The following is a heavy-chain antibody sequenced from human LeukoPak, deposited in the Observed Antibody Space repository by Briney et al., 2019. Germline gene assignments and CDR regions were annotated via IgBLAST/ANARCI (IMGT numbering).Heavy chain of an antibody. CDR3: ARVLRYCSGGNCYSGGLGYMDV. D-gene: IGHD2-15*01. Sequence: PGGSLRHSCAASGVTFSSYAKSWVRQAPAQGLEWVSAICGSGGSTYYADSVKGRFTISRDNAKNSLFLQMNSLRAEDTAVYYCARVLRYCSGGNCYSGGLGYMDVWGKGTTVTISS. CDR2: ICGSGGST. J-gene: IGHJ6*03. V-gene: IGHV3-23*01. CDR1: GVTFSSYA.